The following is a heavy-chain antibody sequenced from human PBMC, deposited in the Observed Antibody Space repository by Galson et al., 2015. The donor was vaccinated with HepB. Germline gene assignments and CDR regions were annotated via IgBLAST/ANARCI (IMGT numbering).Heavy chain of an antibody. CDR2: ISAYNGYT. V-gene: IGHV1-18*01. D-gene: IGHD5-12*01. Sequence: SVKVSCKASGYSFTNYGISWVRRAPGQGLEWMGWISAYNGYTNYAQKFQGRVTMTTDKSTSTAYMALRSLRSDDTAVYYCARGYSGYDFVYWGQGTLVTVSS. CDR1: GYSFTNYG. J-gene: IGHJ4*02. CDR3: ARGYSGYDFVY.